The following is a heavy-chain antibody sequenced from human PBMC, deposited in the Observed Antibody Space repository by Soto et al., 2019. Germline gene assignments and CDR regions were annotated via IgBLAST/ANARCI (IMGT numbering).Heavy chain of an antibody. Sequence: QITLNESGPTVVKPAETLTLTCTFSGFSLTTSGVVVGWIRQSPGKAPEWLALIYWDDDKRYSASLKSRLTINKVTSKNQVVLTMASVDPADTATYYCAHRILRTVFGLVTTTAIYFDFWGQGPPVVFSS. V-gene: IGHV2-5*02. CDR2: IYWDDDK. CDR3: AHRILRTVFGLVTTTAIYFDF. J-gene: IGHJ4*02. CDR1: GFSLTTSGVV. D-gene: IGHD3-3*01.